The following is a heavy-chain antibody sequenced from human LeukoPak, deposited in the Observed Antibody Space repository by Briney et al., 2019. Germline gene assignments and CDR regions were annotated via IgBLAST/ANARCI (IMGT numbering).Heavy chain of an antibody. CDR3: ARGPRNILTGYDGKDAFDI. V-gene: IGHV1-69*05. Sequence: SVKVSCKASGGTFSSYAISCVRQAPGQGLEWMGRINPIFGTANYAQKFQGRVTISTDESASTAYMELGSLRSEDTAVYYCARGPRNILTGYDGKDAFDIWGQGTMVTVSS. D-gene: IGHD3-9*01. CDR2: INPIFGTA. J-gene: IGHJ3*02. CDR1: GGTFSSYA.